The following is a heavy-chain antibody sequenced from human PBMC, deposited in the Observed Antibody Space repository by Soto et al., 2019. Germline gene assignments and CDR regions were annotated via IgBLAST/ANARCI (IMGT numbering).Heavy chain of an antibody. V-gene: IGHV3-53*01. CDR1: EFTVSSNY. CDR2: IDTAGRA. D-gene: IGHD3-3*01. CDR3: ARGATYYDFWSGHYTSYTYYGMAV. J-gene: IGHJ6*02. Sequence: EVQLVESGGGLIQPGGSLRVSCAASEFTVSSNYMTWVRQAPGKGLEWVSVIDTAGRANYAESVKGRFTNSRDNSKNTLYLQMNSLRVEATAVYYCARGATYYDFWSGHYTSYTYYGMAVWGQGTTVTVS.